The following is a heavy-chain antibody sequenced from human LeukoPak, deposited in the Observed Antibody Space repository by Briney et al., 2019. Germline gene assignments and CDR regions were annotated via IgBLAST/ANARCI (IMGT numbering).Heavy chain of an antibody. Sequence: SQTLSLTCAISGDSASNNNAAWNWIRQSPSRGLEWLGRTYYKSKWYNDYAVSVKSRVTINPDTSKNQFSLQLNSVTPEDTAVYYCARDGSAGYYWYFDLWGRGTLVTVSS. D-gene: IGHD6-13*01. V-gene: IGHV6-1*01. J-gene: IGHJ2*01. CDR1: GDSASNNNAA. CDR2: TYYKSKWYN. CDR3: ARDGSAGYYWYFDL.